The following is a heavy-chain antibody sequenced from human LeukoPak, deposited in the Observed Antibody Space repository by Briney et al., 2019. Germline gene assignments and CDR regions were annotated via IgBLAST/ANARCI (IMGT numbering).Heavy chain of an antibody. D-gene: IGHD2-2*01. CDR2: IWHDGSNK. V-gene: IGHV3-33*01. CDR3: ARGIGGPAGKGYYFDH. CDR1: GFTFSSHG. J-gene: IGHJ4*02. Sequence: GRSLRLSCAASGFTFSSHGMQWVRQAPGKGLEWVAVIWHDGSNKYYTDSVKGRFTISRDNSKNTLYLQMNSLRAEDTAVYYCARGIGGPAGKGYYFDHWGQGTLVTVSS.